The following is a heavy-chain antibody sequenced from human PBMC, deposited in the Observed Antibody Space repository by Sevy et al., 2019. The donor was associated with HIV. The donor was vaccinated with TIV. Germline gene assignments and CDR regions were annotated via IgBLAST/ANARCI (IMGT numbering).Heavy chain of an antibody. J-gene: IGHJ6*03. CDR1: GGTLSNYA. Sequence: ASVKVSCKASGGTLSNYAISWVRQAPGQGLEWMGGFIPIFGAASYAQKFQGRVTITADESTSTVYMELRSMRSEETAEYYGARGGGMRSYYYYYMDVWGKGTTVTVSS. V-gene: IGHV1-69*13. D-gene: IGHD3-16*01. CDR2: FIPIFGAA. CDR3: ARGGGMRSYYYYYMDV.